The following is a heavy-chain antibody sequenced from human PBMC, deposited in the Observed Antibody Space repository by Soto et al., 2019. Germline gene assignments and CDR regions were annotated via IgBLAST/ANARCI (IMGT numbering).Heavy chain of an antibody. V-gene: IGHV3-23*01. J-gene: IGHJ4*02. D-gene: IGHD4-17*01. CDR3: AKQRTTVTTSFDY. Sequence: EVQLLESGGGLVQPGGSLTVSCAASGFTFGAHPMSWVRLAPGKGLEWVSTISGYGGSTYYPDSLKGRFISSRDNSKNTLYLQINTVRAEDTAIYFCAKQRTTVTTSFDYWGQGTLVTGSS. CDR2: ISGYGGST. CDR1: GFTFGAHP.